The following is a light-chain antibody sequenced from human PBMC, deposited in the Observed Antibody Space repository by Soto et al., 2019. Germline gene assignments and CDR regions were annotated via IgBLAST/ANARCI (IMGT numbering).Light chain of an antibody. CDR3: QQVNDIPLT. V-gene: IGKV1-12*01. CDR1: QDVRTW. J-gene: IGKJ3*01. CDR2: AAS. Sequence: IQMTQSPSSVSASIGDKVTLTCRASQDVRTWLAWYQQKPGRAPKLLIHAASRLQSGVPSRFSGSGSGTDFTLTISNLQPDDLGTYYCQQVNDIPLTVGPGTKVD.